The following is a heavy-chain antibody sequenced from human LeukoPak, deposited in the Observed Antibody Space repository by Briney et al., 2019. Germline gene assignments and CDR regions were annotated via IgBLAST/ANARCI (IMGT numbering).Heavy chain of an antibody. Sequence: ASVKVSCKASGYTFTSYDINWVRQATGHGLEWMGWMTPNSGNTGYARKFQGRVTMTRDTSISTAYMELSSLKSEDTAVYYCARGTPYDSSGYFGGDSWGQGTLVTVSS. D-gene: IGHD3-22*01. V-gene: IGHV1-8*01. CDR2: MTPNSGNT. J-gene: IGHJ4*02. CDR3: ARGTPYDSSGYFGGDS. CDR1: GYTFTSYD.